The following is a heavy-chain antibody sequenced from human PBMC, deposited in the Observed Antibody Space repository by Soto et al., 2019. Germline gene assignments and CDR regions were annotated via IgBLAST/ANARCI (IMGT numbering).Heavy chain of an antibody. Sequence: SETLSLTCTVSGGSIDSGDYYWSWIRQPPGKGLEWIGYVYYSGTTNYNPFLKSRVTLSLDKSKNQFSLKMNSVTAADTAVYYCARARYYDSSGYHSVFDYWGQGTLVTVS. CDR2: VYYSGTT. J-gene: IGHJ4*02. CDR1: GGSIDSGDYY. D-gene: IGHD3-22*01. V-gene: IGHV4-61*08. CDR3: ARARYYDSSGYHSVFDY.